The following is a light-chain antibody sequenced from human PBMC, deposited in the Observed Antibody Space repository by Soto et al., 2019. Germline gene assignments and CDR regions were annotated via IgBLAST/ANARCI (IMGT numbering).Light chain of an antibody. CDR2: DAS. CDR1: QSVSSY. Sequence: EIVLTQSPATLSLCPGERATLSCRASQSVSSYLAWYQQKPGQAPSLLIYDASNRATGIPARFSGSGSGTDFTLTISSLEPEDFAVYYCQQRTNWPPTFGGGTKVEIK. CDR3: QQRTNWPPT. J-gene: IGKJ4*01. V-gene: IGKV3-11*01.